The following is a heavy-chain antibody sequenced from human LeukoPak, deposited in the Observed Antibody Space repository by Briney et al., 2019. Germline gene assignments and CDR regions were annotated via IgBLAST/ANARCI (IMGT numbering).Heavy chain of an antibody. CDR1: GFTFSSYE. Sequence: PGGSLRLSCAASGFTFSSYEMNWVRQAPGKGLEGVSYISSSGSTIYYSDSVKGRFTISRDNAKNSLYLQMNSLRAEDTAVYYCARDLIVVVVAATESSYYYYGMDVWGQGTTVTVSS. J-gene: IGHJ6*02. CDR2: ISSSGSTI. V-gene: IGHV3-48*03. CDR3: ARDLIVVVVAATESSYYYYGMDV. D-gene: IGHD2-15*01.